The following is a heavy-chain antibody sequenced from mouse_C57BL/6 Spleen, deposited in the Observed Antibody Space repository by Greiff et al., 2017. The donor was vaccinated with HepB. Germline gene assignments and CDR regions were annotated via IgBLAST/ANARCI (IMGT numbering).Heavy chain of an antibody. V-gene: IGHV1-69*01. CDR1: GYTFTSYW. Sequence: VQLQQPGAELVMPGASVKLSCKASGYTFTSYWMHWVKQRPGQGLEWIGEIDPSDSYTNYNQKFKGKSTLTVDKSSSTDYMQLSSLTSEDSAVYYCARIDSSGYDYYAMDYWGQGTSVTVSS. CDR2: IDPSDSYT. D-gene: IGHD3-2*02. CDR3: ARIDSSGYDYYAMDY. J-gene: IGHJ4*01.